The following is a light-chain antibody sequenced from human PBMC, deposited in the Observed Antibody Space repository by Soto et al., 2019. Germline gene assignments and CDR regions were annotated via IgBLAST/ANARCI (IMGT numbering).Light chain of an antibody. J-gene: IGKJ2*01. Sequence: IHMTLSPSSLSPSVGNRVTITCRASQSISSYLNWYQQKPGKAPKLLIHAASSLESGVPSRFSGSGYGTDFTLTISSLQTEDSATYYCQQSYSIPVTFGQGTKVDIK. CDR3: QQSYSIPVT. V-gene: IGKV1-39*01. CDR2: AAS. CDR1: QSISSY.